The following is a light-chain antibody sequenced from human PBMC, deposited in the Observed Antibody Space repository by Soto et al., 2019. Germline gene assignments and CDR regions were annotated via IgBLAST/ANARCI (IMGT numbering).Light chain of an antibody. V-gene: IGKV3D-20*02. CDR3: QQRSNWPGLT. J-gene: IGKJ4*01. CDR2: DAS. CDR1: QTVRNNY. Sequence: EFVLTQSPGTLSLSPGERATLSCMASQTVRNNYLAWYQQKPGQAPRLLIYDASSRATGIPDRFSGGGSGTDFTLTISSLEPEDFAVYYCQQRSNWPGLTFGGGTKVDIK.